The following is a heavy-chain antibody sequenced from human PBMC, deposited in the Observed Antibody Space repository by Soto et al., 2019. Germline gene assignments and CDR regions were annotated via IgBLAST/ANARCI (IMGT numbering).Heavy chain of an antibody. Sequence: GGCLRLSCAAAGFTFRNGRMNWVRQAPGKGLEWVGRIKSKTDGGTTDYAAPVKGRFTISRDDSKNTLYLQMNSLKTEDTTVYYCTTDRSQAYWGQGTLVTVSS. CDR2: IKSKTDGGTT. D-gene: IGHD1-26*01. V-gene: IGHV3-15*07. CDR1: GFTFRNGR. CDR3: TTDRSQAY. J-gene: IGHJ4*01.